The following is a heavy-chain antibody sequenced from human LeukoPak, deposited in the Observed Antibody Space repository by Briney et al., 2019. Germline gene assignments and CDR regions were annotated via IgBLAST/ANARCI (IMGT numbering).Heavy chain of an antibody. D-gene: IGHD6-13*01. Sequence: ETLSLTCTVSGGSISGYYWSWVRQPAGKGLEWIGHIYNSGSTNYNPSLKGRVTMSVATSKNQFSLHLSSVTAADTAVYYCARSAFLVTAPGLYYFDYWGQGTLVAVSS. CDR3: ARSAFLVTAPGLYYFDY. CDR1: GGSISGYY. J-gene: IGHJ4*02. V-gene: IGHV4-4*07. CDR2: IYNSGST.